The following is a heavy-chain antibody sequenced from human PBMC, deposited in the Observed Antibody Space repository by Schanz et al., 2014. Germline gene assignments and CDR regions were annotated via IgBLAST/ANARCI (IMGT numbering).Heavy chain of an antibody. J-gene: IGHJ4*02. CDR2: ISASGGST. CDR1: GFAFSSYG. CDR3: ARDRRNADLDY. Sequence: EVQLLESGGGLVQPGGSLRLSCLASGFAFSSYGMNWLRQAPGKGLEWVSVISASGGSTYYADSVKGRFTISRDNSKNTLYLQMNSLRAEDTALYYCARDRRNADLDYWGQGTLVTVSS. D-gene: IGHD1-1*01. V-gene: IGHV3-23*01.